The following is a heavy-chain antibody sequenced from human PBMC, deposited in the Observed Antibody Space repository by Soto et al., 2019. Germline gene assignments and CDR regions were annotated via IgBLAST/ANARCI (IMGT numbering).Heavy chain of an antibody. D-gene: IGHD3-3*01. J-gene: IGHJ6*02. Sequence: GGSLRLSCAASGFTFSSYGMHWVRQAPGKGLEWVAVISYDGSNKYYADSVKGRFTISRDNSKNTLYLQMNSLRAEDTAVYYCAKDDSHYDFWSGYYNHSLNYYYYGMDVWGQGTTVTVSS. V-gene: IGHV3-30*18. CDR2: ISYDGSNK. CDR3: AKDDSHYDFWSGYYNHSLNYYYYGMDV. CDR1: GFTFSSYG.